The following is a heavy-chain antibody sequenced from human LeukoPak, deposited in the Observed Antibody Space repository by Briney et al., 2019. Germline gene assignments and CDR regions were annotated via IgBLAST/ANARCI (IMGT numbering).Heavy chain of an antibody. Sequence: SETLSLTCTVSGGSISGHFWSWIRQPPGKGLEWIGFVSYSGDTNYSPSFNGRITISLDTSKSQFSLNLNSVTAADAAVYFCARGGASSRYFGYWGQGTLVTVSS. CDR3: ARGGASSRYFGY. V-gene: IGHV4-59*11. CDR2: VSYSGDT. D-gene: IGHD3-16*01. CDR1: GGSISGHF. J-gene: IGHJ4*02.